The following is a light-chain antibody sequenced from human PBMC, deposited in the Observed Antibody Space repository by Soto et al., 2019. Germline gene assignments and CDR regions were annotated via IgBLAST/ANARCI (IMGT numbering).Light chain of an antibody. J-gene: IGKJ1*01. CDR3: QQYNSYPWT. CDR2: GVS. Sequence: EIVLTQSPGTLSLSPGERATLSCRASQSVSSSYLAWYQQKPGQALRLLIYGVSSRATGIPDRFSGSGSGTDFTLAISSLQPDDFATYYCQQYNSYPWTFGQGTKVDIK. V-gene: IGKV3-20*01. CDR1: QSVSSSY.